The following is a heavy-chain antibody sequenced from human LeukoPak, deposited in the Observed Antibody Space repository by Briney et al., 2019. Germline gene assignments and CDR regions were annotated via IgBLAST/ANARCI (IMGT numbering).Heavy chain of an antibody. CDR3: AREVAKKYSSTRGGFDP. D-gene: IGHD6-13*01. V-gene: IGHV1-2*02. CDR1: GYTFTGYY. J-gene: IGHJ5*02. Sequence: ASVKVSCKASGYTFTGYYMHWVRQAPGQGLEWMGWIHPNSGGTNYAQKFQGRVTMTRDTSISTPYMELSRLRSDDTAVYYCAREVAKKYSSTRGGFDPWGQGTLVTVSS. CDR2: IHPNSGGT.